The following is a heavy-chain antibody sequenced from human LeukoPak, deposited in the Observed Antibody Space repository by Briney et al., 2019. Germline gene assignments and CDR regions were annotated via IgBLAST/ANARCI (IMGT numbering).Heavy chain of an antibody. Sequence: PGGSLRLSCAASGFTFSSYAMHWVRQAPGKGLEWVAVISYDGSNKYYADSVKGRFTISRDNSKNTLYLQMNSLRAEDTAVYYCARARVGSTFNDAFDIWGQGTMVTVSS. CDR3: ARARVGSTFNDAFDI. CDR2: ISYDGSNK. V-gene: IGHV3-30-3*01. J-gene: IGHJ3*02. CDR1: GFTFSSYA. D-gene: IGHD1-26*01.